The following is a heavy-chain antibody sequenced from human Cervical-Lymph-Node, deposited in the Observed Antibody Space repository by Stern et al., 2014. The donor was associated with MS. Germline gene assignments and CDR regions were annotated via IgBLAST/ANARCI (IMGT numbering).Heavy chain of an antibody. CDR2: ISYDGNKK. Sequence: VQLVESGGGVVQPGKSLTLSCAASGFTFSSYGMHWVRQAPGKGLEWVAVISYDGNKKYYADSLKGRFNISRDNSKNTVYLQMNSLRTEDTAVYYCAILMAYSSTSFDYWGQGTLVIVSS. J-gene: IGHJ4*02. CDR1: GFTFSSYG. V-gene: IGHV3-30*03. CDR3: AILMAYSSTSFDY. D-gene: IGHD6-13*01.